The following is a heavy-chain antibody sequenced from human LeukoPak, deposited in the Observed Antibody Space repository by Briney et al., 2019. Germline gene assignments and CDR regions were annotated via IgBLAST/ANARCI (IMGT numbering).Heavy chain of an antibody. Sequence: GESLKISCKGSGYSFGNYWIGWVRQMPGKGLEWMGIIHPGDSDTRYSPSFQGQVTISAEKSITTAYLQWSSLKASDTAMYYCARRGEGPFGGIGYWGQGTLVTVSS. CDR3: ARRGEGPFGGIGY. J-gene: IGHJ4*02. CDR2: IHPGDSDT. V-gene: IGHV5-51*01. D-gene: IGHD3-10*01. CDR1: GYSFGNYW.